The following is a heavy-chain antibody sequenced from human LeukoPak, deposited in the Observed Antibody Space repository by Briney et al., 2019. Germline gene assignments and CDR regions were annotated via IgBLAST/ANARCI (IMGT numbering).Heavy chain of an antibody. CDR3: AREVVVAADASYDAFDI. CDR1: GYTFTSYY. Sequence: ASVKVSCKASGYTFTSYYMHWVRQAPGQGLEWMGIIIPSGGSTSYAQKFQGRVTMTRDMSTSTVYMELSSLRSEDTAVYYCAREVVVAADASYDAFDIWGQGTMVTVSS. J-gene: IGHJ3*02. D-gene: IGHD2-15*01. CDR2: IIPSGGST. V-gene: IGHV1-46*01.